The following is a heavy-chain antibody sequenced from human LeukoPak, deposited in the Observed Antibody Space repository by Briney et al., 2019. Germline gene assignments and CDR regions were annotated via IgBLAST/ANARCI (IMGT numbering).Heavy chain of an antibody. Sequence: ETLSLTCTVSGGSISSYYWSWIRQPPGKGLEWIGYIYYSGNTYYVPSLKSRVTISVHPSKNQFSLKLSSVTAADTAVYYCARDRWFDPWGQGILVTVSS. CDR1: GGSISSYY. CDR3: ARDRWFDP. J-gene: IGHJ5*02. CDR2: IYYSGNT. V-gene: IGHV4-59*01.